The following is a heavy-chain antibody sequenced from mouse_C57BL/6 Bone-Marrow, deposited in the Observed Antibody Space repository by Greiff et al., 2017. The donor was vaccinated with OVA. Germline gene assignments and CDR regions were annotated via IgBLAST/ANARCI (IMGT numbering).Heavy chain of an antibody. CDR3: YYYGSSGGYYYAMDY. Sequence: VQLQQPGAELVKPGASVKLSCKASGYTFTSYWMHWVKQRPGQGLEWIGMIHPNSGSTNYNEKFKSKATLTVDKSSSTAYMKLSSLTSEDSAVYYCYYYGSSGGYYYAMDYWGQGTSVTVSS. CDR1: GYTFTSYW. CDR2: IHPNSGST. J-gene: IGHJ4*01. D-gene: IGHD1-1*01. V-gene: IGHV1-64*01.